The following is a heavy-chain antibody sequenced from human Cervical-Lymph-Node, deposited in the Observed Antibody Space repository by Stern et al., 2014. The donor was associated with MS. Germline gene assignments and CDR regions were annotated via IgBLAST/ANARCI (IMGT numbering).Heavy chain of an antibody. J-gene: IGHJ4*02. Sequence: EAQLVESGGGLVQPGGSLTLSCEASGFTFSSHWMHLVRQAPGKGLVWVARMNNDVSSITYADFVKGRFTISRDNAKNLLHLQLSSLRAEDTAVYYCARAPSFDIWGGYHDYLDFWGQGTLVTVST. D-gene: IGHD3-3*01. V-gene: IGHV3-74*01. CDR1: GFTFSSHW. CDR3: ARAPSFDIWGGYHDYLDF. CDR2: MNNDVSSI.